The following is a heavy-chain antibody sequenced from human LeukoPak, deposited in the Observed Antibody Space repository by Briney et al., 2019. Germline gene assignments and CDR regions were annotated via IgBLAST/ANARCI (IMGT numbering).Heavy chain of an antibody. V-gene: IGHV4-30-2*01. CDR1: GGPISSGGYY. J-gene: IGHJ4*02. Sequence: SETLSLTCTVSGGPISSGGYYWSWIRQPPGKGLEWIGYIYHSGSTYYNPSLKSRVTISVDRSKNQFSLKLSSVTAADTAVYYCAQDNPIEKVPGLGPGHWGQGTLVTVSS. D-gene: IGHD2-2*01. CDR2: IYHSGST. CDR3: AQDNPIEKVPGLGPGH.